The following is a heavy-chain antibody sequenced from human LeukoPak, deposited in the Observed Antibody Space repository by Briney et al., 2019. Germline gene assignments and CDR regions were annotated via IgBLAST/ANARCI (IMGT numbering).Heavy chain of an antibody. J-gene: IGHJ4*02. D-gene: IGHD3-3*01. CDR2: IYSGGST. CDR3: ARCPYDFWSGSRKSYYFDY. CDR1: GFTVSSNY. V-gene: IGHV3-66*01. Sequence: GGSLRLSCAASGFTVSSNYMSWVRQAPGKGLEWVSVIYSGGSTYYADSVKGRFTISRDNSKNTLYLQMNSLRAEDTAVYYCARCPYDFWSGSRKSYYFDYWGQGTLVTVSS.